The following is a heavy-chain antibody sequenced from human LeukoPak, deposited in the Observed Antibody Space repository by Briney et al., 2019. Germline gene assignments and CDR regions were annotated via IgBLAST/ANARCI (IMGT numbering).Heavy chain of an antibody. J-gene: IGHJ3*02. CDR3: ARVREYCSSTSCYREEAFDI. CDR1: GFTFSSYA. V-gene: IGHV3-30-3*01. D-gene: IGHD2-2*02. CDR2: ISYDGSNK. Sequence: GGSLRLSCAASGFTFSSYAMHRVRQAPGKGLEWVAVISYDGSNKYYADSVKGRFTISRDNSKNTLYLQMNSLRAEDTAVYYCARVREYCSSTSCYREEAFDIWGQGTMVTVSS.